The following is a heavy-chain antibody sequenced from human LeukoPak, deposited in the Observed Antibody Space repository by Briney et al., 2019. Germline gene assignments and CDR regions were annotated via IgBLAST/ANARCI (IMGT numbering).Heavy chain of an antibody. D-gene: IGHD5-18*01. V-gene: IGHV3-30*04. CDR2: ISYDGSNK. J-gene: IGHJ6*02. CDR3: ARDRRDTAMARDYYYGMDV. Sequence: GGSLRLSCAASGFTFSSYAMHWVRQAPGKGLEWVAVISYDGSNKYYADSVKGRFTISRDNSKNTLYLQMNSLRAEDTAVYYCARDRRDTAMARDYYYGMDVWGQGTTVTVSS. CDR1: GFTFSSYA.